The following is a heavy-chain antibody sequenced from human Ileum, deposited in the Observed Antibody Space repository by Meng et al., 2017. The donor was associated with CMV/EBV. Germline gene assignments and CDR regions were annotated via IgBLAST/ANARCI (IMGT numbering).Heavy chain of an antibody. V-gene: IGHV1-24*01. CDR1: GYTLTELS. J-gene: IGHJ4*02. CDR2: FDTEGGET. Sequence: SGYTLTELSIHWVRQADGKGLEWMGGFDTEGGETIYEQKIQGRRTLTEDASTNTAYMELRSLRSEDTAVYYCATVKFWSDFRYDFWGQGTPVTVSS. D-gene: IGHD3-3*01. CDR3: ATVKFWSDFRYDF.